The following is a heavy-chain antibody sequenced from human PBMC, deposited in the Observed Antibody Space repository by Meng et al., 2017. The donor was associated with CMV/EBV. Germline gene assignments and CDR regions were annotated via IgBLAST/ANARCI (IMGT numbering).Heavy chain of an antibody. CDR2: INHSGST. J-gene: IGHJ6*02. V-gene: IGHV4-34*01. CDR3: ARADIVVVPAAIRYYYYGMDV. Sequence: SETLSLTCAVYGGSFSGYYWSWIRQPPGKGQEWIGEINHSGSTNYNPSLKSRVTISVDTSKNQFSLKLSSVTAADTAVYYCARADIVVVPAAIRYYYYGMDVWGQGTTVTVSS. D-gene: IGHD2-2*02. CDR1: GGSFSGYY.